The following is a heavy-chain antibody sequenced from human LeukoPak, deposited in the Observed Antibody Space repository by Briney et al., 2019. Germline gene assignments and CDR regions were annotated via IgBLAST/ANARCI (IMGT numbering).Heavy chain of an antibody. CDR3: ARSAYFYDSSLLD. J-gene: IGHJ4*02. CDR2: IYHSGTT. Sequence: SETLSLTCAVSGYSITSGYYWGWIRQPPGKGLEWVWAIYHSGTTYDNPSLTSQVTISVDTSKNQFSLNLSSVTAADTAVYYCARSAYFYDSSLLDWGQGILVTVSS. CDR1: GYSITSGYY. V-gene: IGHV4-38-2*01. D-gene: IGHD3-22*01.